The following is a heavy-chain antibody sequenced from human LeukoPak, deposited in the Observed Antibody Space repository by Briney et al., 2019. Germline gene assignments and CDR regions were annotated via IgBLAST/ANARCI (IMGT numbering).Heavy chain of an antibody. J-gene: IGHJ4*02. CDR1: GFTFDTYA. Sequence: GGSLRLSCAASGFTFDTYAMTWVRQAPGKGLEWVSAISPSGDGTYYADSVKGRFTISRDNFKNTLYLQMNSLRADDTAVYFCATNILTGYYPFDYWGQGTLVTVSS. V-gene: IGHV3-23*01. CDR2: ISPSGDGT. CDR3: ATNILTGYYPFDY. D-gene: IGHD3-9*01.